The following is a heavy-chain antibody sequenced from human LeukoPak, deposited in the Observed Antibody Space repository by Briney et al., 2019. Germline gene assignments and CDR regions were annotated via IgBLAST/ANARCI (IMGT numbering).Heavy chain of an antibody. CDR1: GFTFSSYS. CDR3: ARDRGYCSSTSCWDYYYMDV. Sequence: GGSLRLSCAASGFTFSSYSMNWVRQAPGKGLEWVSSISSSSSYIYYADSVKGRFTISGDNTKNSLYLQMNSLRAEDTAVYYCARDRGYCSSTSCWDYYYMDVWGKGTTVTVSS. CDR2: ISSSSSYI. V-gene: IGHV3-21*01. D-gene: IGHD2-2*01. J-gene: IGHJ6*03.